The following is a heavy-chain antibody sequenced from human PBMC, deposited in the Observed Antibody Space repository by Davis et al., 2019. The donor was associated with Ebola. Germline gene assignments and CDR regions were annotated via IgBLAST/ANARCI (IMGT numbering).Heavy chain of an antibody. V-gene: IGHV1-8*01. CDR2: MNPNSGNT. CDR3: ARPYCTNGVCYTFAFDI. D-gene: IGHD2-8*01. Sequence: AASVKVSCKASGYTFTSYDINWVRQATGQGLEWMGWMNPNSGNTGYAQKFQGRVTMTRNTSISTAYMELSSLRSEDTAVYYCARPYCTNGVCYTFAFDIWGQGTMVTVSS. CDR1: GYTFTSYD. J-gene: IGHJ3*02.